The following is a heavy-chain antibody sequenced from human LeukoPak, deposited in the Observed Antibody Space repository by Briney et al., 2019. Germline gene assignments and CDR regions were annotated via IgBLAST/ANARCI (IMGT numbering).Heavy chain of an antibody. J-gene: IGHJ5*02. D-gene: IGHD4-17*01. CDR2: INTDGSST. CDR1: GFTFSSYW. V-gene: IGHV3-74*01. CDR3: ASSGVTTLGPPGLFDP. Sequence: PGGSLRLSCAASGFTFSSYWMHWVRQAPGKGLVWVSRINTDGSSTSYADSVKGRFTISRDNAKNTLYLQMNSLRAEDTAVYYCASSGVTTLGPPGLFDPWGQGTLVTVSS.